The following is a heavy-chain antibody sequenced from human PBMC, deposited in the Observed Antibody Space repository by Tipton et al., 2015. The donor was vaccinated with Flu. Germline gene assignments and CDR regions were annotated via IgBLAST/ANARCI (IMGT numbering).Heavy chain of an antibody. V-gene: IGHV4-39*07. CDR1: GGSISSSDYY. J-gene: IGHJ5*02. Sequence: TLSLTCTVSGGSISSSDYYWGWVRQSPGKGLEWIGTIDYSGNTHYNPSLESRVTISVDTSKDQFSLNLSSVTAADTAVYYCARACGSGGNRWFDPWGQGALVTVS. CDR3: ARACGSGGNRWFDP. D-gene: IGHD2-15*01. CDR2: IDYSGNT.